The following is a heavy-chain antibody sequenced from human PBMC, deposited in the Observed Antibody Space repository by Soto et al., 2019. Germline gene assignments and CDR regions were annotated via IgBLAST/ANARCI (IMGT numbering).Heavy chain of an antibody. Sequence: SETLSLTCTVSGGSITSVDRSGDFYWSWIRQPPGKGLEWIGYIHHRGSTYYNPSLKSRVIMSVDTSKNQFSLKLNSVNAADTAVYYCARVPDYWGQGILVTVSS. J-gene: IGHJ4*02. CDR1: GGSITSVDRSGDFY. V-gene: IGHV4-30-4*01. CDR3: ARVPDY. CDR2: IHHRGST. D-gene: IGHD2-2*01.